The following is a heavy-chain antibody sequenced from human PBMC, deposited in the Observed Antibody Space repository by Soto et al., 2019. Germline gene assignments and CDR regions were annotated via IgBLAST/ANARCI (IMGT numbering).Heavy chain of an antibody. Sequence: SETLSLTCAVSGGSISSGGYSWSLIRQPPGKGLEWIGYIYHSGSTDYNPSLKSRVTIAVDTPKNQFSLKLSSVTAADTAVYNCARAPGGWRGWYFDYWGQGTLVTVAS. CDR1: GGSISSGGYS. D-gene: IGHD6-19*01. V-gene: IGHV4-30-2*05. CDR2: IYHSGST. CDR3: ARAPGGWRGWYFDY. J-gene: IGHJ4*02.